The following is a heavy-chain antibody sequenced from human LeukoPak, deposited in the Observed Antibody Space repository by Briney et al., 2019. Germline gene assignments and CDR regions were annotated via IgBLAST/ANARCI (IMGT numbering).Heavy chain of an antibody. Sequence: GGSLRLSCAASGFTFSSHAIHWVRQAPGKGLEWVAVMSYDGNSKYYADSVKGRFTISRDNSKNTLYLEMNNLKIEDTAVYHCARDGDTAIRGVNFDYWGQGTLVTVSS. CDR1: GFTFSSHA. V-gene: IGHV3-30-3*01. D-gene: IGHD3-10*01. CDR2: MSYDGNSK. J-gene: IGHJ4*02. CDR3: ARDGDTAIRGVNFDY.